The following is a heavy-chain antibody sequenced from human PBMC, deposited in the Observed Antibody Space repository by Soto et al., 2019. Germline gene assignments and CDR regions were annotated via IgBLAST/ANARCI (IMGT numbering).Heavy chain of an antibody. Sequence: ASVKVSCKASGYTFTRYGISWVRQAPGQGLEWMGWISAYNGNTNYAQKLQGRVTMTTDTSTSTAYMELRNLISDNTAVYYCARDLLPVISHYSCYYGMGVWGQRPTVTVAS. CDR2: ISAYNGNT. CDR1: GYTFTRYG. CDR3: ARDLLPVISHYSCYYGMGV. D-gene: IGHD3-10*01. V-gene: IGHV1-18*04. J-gene: IGHJ6*02.